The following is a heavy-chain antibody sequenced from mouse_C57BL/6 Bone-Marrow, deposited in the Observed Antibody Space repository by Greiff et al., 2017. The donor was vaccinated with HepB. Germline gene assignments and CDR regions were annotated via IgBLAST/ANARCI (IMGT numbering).Heavy chain of an antibody. D-gene: IGHD1-1*01. Sequence: EVQLVESGGGLVKPGGSLKLSCAASGFTFSSYAMSWVRQTPEKRLEWVATISDGGSYTNYPDNVKGRVTISRDNAKNNLYLQMSHLKSEDTAMYYCARDQSYDWYFDVWGTGTTVTVSS. CDR3: ARDQSYDWYFDV. CDR2: ISDGGSYT. V-gene: IGHV5-4*01. CDR1: GFTFSSYA. J-gene: IGHJ1*03.